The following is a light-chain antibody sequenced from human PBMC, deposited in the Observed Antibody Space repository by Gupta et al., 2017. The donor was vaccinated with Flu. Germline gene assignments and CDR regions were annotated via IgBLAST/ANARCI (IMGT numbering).Light chain of an antibody. CDR2: DAS. J-gene: IGKJ4*01. V-gene: IGKV1-33*01. CDR1: QDNSNY. CDR3: QAYDNLPPEDLLT. Sequence: IQITPFPSSLSASVGDRVTITCQASQDNSNYLNWYQQKPGKAPKLLIYDASNLETGVPSRFSGSGSVTDCTFTIGSLQPDDIATYYCQAYDNLPPEDLLTFGEGTKVEIK.